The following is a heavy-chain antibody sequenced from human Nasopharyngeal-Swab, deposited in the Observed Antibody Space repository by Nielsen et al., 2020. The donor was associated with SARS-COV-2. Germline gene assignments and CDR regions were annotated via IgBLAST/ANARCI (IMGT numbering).Heavy chain of an antibody. CDR3: ASNPPSGYDSSGYYRYGMDV. CDR2: ISGSGGST. Sequence: GESLKISCAASGFTFSSYALSWVRQAPGKGLEWVSAISGSGGSTYYADSVKGRFTMSRDNSKNTLYLQMNSLRAEDTAVYYCASNPPSGYDSSGYYRYGMDVWGQGTTVTVSS. D-gene: IGHD3-22*01. J-gene: IGHJ6*02. CDR1: GFTFSSYA. V-gene: IGHV3-23*01.